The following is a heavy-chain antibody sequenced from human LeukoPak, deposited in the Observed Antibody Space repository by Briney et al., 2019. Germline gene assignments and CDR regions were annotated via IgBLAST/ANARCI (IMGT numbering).Heavy chain of an antibody. CDR3: ARDIATVVHRD. D-gene: IGHD2-2*01. V-gene: IGHV1-18*01. CDR1: GYTFTNNG. J-gene: IGHJ4*02. CDR2: ISAYTGNT. Sequence: ASVRVSCKASGYTFTNNGITWVRQGPGQGVEGMGWISAYTGNTNYVQKFQGRVTMATDTSTCTAYMELRSLRSDDTAVYYCARDIATVVHRDWGQGTLVTVSS.